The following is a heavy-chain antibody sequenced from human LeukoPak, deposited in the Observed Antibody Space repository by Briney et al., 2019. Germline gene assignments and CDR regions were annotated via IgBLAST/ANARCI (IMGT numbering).Heavy chain of an antibody. CDR3: AGPHDYSYYYYGMDV. CDR1: GYTFTNYY. D-gene: IGHD4-11*01. V-gene: IGHV1-46*01. CDR2: INPSSGYT. J-gene: IGHJ6*02. Sequence: PAASVKVSCKGSGYTFTNYYIHWVWQAPGQGLEWMGIINPSSGYTDYAQKFQGRVAMTSDTSTSTVYMELSSLGSEDTAVYYCAGPHDYSYYYYGMDVWGQGTTVTVSS.